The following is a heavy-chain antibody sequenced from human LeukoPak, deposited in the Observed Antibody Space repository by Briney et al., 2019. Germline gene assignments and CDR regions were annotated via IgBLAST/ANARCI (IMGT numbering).Heavy chain of an antibody. CDR1: GYSFTSYW. Sequence: GESLKISCKGSGYSFTSYWIGWVRQMPGKGLEWMGIIYPGDSDTRYSPSFQGQVTISADKSISTAYLQWSSLKASDTAMYYCARHRFSDTIFFDAFDIWGQGTMVTVSS. V-gene: IGHV5-51*01. CDR3: ARHRFSDTIFFDAFDI. CDR2: IYPGDSDT. D-gene: IGHD3-9*01. J-gene: IGHJ3*02.